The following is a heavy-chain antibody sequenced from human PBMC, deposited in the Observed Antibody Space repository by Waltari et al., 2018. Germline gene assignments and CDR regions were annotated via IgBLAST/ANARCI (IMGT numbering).Heavy chain of an antibody. V-gene: IGHV4-39*01. J-gene: IGHJ6*02. CDR3: AKRIQQNGLDL. CDR1: GGSISSSSYY. D-gene: IGHD1-1*01. Sequence: QLQLQESGPGLVKPSETLSLTCSVSGGSISSSSYYWSWIRQPPGKGLEWIGSIYYTVAPYYNPSLKSRLTISVDTSKNQFSLKLTSVTAADTAVYYCAKRIQQNGLDLWGQGTTVIVS. CDR2: IYYTVAP.